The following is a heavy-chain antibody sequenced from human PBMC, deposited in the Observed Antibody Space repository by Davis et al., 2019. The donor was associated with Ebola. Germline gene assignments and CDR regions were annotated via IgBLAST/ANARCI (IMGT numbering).Heavy chain of an antibody. D-gene: IGHD2-15*01. CDR3: AKSPVVVVAAREPFDY. Sequence: GGSLRLSCAASGFTFNSYAMSWVRQAPGKGLEWVSAISGSGGSTYYADSVKGRFTISRDKSKNTLYLQMNSLRAEDTAVYYCAKSPVVVVAAREPFDYWGQGTLVTVSS. CDR1: GFTFNSYA. V-gene: IGHV3-23*01. CDR2: ISGSGGST. J-gene: IGHJ4*02.